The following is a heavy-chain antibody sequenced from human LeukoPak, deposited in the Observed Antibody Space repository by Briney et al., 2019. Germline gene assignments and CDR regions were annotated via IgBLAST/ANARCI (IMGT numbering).Heavy chain of an antibody. CDR1: GFTFSSYS. J-gene: IGHJ4*02. V-gene: IGHV3-21*01. D-gene: IGHD6-19*01. CDR3: ARDPRGYSSGWYFDY. CDR2: ISSSSSYI. Sequence: GSLRLSCSASGFTFSSYSMNWVRQAPGKGLEWVSSISSSSSYIYYADSVKGRFTISRDNAKNSLYLQMNSLRAEDTAVSYCARDPRGYSSGWYFDYWGQGTLVTVSS.